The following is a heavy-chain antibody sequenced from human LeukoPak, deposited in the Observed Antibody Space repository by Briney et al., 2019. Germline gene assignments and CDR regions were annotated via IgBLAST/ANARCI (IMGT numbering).Heavy chain of an antibody. CDR1: GGSISSYY. V-gene: IGHV4-59*01. D-gene: IGHD6-19*01. J-gene: IGHJ4*02. Sequence: PSETLSLTCTVSGGSISSYYWSWIRQPPGKGLEWIGYIYYSGSTNYNPSLKSRVTISVDTSKNQFSLKLSSVTAADTAVYYCARDLPRMAVAAYTYWGQGTLVTVSS. CDR2: IYYSGST. CDR3: ARDLPRMAVAAYTY.